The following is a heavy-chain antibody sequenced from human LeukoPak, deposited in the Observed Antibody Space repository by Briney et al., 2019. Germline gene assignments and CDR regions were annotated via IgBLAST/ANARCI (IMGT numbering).Heavy chain of an antibody. CDR2: IYYSGST. D-gene: IGHD3-3*01. CDR1: GGSISSSSYY. CDR3: ARELSGPHAFDI. J-gene: IGHJ3*02. Sequence: SETLSLTCTVSGGSISSSSYYWGWIRQPPGKGLEWIGSIYYSGSTYYNPSLKSRVTISVDTSKNQFSLKLSSVTAADTAVYYCARELSGPHAFDIWGQGTMVTVSS. V-gene: IGHV4-39*07.